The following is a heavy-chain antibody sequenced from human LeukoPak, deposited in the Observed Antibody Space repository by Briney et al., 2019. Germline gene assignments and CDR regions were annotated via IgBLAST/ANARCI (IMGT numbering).Heavy chain of an antibody. CDR2: ISGSGGNT. V-gene: IGHV3-23*01. Sequence: PGGSLRLSCAASGFIFSSYAMSWVRQAPGKGLEWISVISGSGGNTYYTDSVKGRFTISRDNSRNTLHLQMNSLRDEDTAVYYCAKSFSVGYSSGWYVAAYYFDYWGQGTLVTVSS. D-gene: IGHD6-19*01. CDR3: AKSFSVGYSSGWYVAAYYFDY. J-gene: IGHJ4*02. CDR1: GFIFSSYA.